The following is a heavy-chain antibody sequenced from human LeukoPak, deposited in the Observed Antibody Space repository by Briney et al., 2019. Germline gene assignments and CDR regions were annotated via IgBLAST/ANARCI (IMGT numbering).Heavy chain of an antibody. D-gene: IGHD4-23*01. J-gene: IGHJ4*02. Sequence: PSETLSLTCTVSGGSISSYYWSWIRQPPGKGLEWIGYIYYSGSTNYNPSLKSRVTISVDTSKNQFSLKLSSVTAADTAVYYCATAFGGPHFDYWGQGTLVTVSS. CDR1: GGSISSYY. CDR2: IYYSGST. V-gene: IGHV4-59*01. CDR3: ATAFGGPHFDY.